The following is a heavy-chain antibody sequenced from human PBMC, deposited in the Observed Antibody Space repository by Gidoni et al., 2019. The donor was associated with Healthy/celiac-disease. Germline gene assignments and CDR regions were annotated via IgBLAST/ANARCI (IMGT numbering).Heavy chain of an antibody. J-gene: IGHJ4*02. CDR1: GGSFSGYY. V-gene: IGHV4-34*01. Sequence: QVQLQQWGAGLLKPSETLSLTCAVYGGSFSGYYWSWIRQPPGKGLEWIGEINHSGSTNYNPSLKSRVTISVDTSKNQFSLKLSSVTAADTAVYYCARLPGIAVAIDYWGQGTLVTVSS. CDR2: INHSGST. D-gene: IGHD6-19*01. CDR3: ARLPGIAVAIDY.